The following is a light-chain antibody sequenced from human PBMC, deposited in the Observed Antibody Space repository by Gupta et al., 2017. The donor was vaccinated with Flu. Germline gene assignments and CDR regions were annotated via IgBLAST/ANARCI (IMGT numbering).Light chain of an antibody. CDR2: KVS. Sequence: PVTLGQPASISCRSSQSLVYSDGNTYLSWFQQRPGQSPRRLIYKVSNRDSGVPDRLSGSGSGTDFTLKINRVEAEDVGVYYCMQGTHLYTFGQGTKLEIK. J-gene: IGKJ2*01. CDR3: MQGTHLYT. CDR1: QSLVYSDGNTY. V-gene: IGKV2-30*01.